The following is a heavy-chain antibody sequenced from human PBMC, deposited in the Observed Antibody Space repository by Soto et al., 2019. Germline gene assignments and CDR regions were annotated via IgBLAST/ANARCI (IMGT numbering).Heavy chain of an antibody. Sequence: SETLSLTCTVSGGSISSGGYYWSWVRQHPGKGLEWIGYIYYSGSTYYNPSLKSRVTISVDTSKNQFSLKLSSVTAADTAAYYCARAFSPHSRWFDPWGQGSLVTVSS. D-gene: IGHD2-15*01. CDR3: ARAFSPHSRWFDP. J-gene: IGHJ5*02. CDR2: IYYSGST. V-gene: IGHV4-31*03. CDR1: GGSISSGGYY.